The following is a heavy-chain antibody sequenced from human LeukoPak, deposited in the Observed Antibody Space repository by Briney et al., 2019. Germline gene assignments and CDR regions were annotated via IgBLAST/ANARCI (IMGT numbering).Heavy chain of an antibody. V-gene: IGHV3-30*02. J-gene: IGHJ2*01. CDR3: AKYGPKLRFLEWLLRTWYFDL. D-gene: IGHD3-3*01. CDR1: GFTFSSYG. CDR2: ILYDGSNK. Sequence: PGGSLRLSCAASGFTFSSYGMHWVRQAPGKGLEWVAFILYDGSNKYYADSVKGRFTISRDNTKNTLYLQMNSLRAEDTAVYYCAKYGPKLRFLEWLLRTWYFDLWGRGTLVTVSS.